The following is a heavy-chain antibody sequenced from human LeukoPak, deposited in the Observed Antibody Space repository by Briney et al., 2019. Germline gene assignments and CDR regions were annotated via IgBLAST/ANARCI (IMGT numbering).Heavy chain of an antibody. V-gene: IGHV4-4*02. Sequence: PSGTLSLTCGVSGGSISSTNWWSWVRQPPGQGLEWIGEISLSGLTNYNPSLKSRVTMSLDKSKNHLSLNLTSVTAADTAVYYCPRESGASSPFGYWGQGTLVTVSS. CDR2: ISLSGLT. J-gene: IGHJ4*02. D-gene: IGHD1-26*01. CDR1: GGSISSTNW. CDR3: PRESGASSPFGY.